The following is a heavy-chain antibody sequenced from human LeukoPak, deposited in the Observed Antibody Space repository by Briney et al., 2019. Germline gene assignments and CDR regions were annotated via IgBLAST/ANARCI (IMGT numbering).Heavy chain of an antibody. CDR3: AGTVDTAMVNDYYYYGMDV. V-gene: IGHV3-11*01. Sequence: GGSLRLSCAASGFTFSDYYMSWIRQAPGKGLEWVSYISSSGSTIYYADSVKGRFTISRDNAKNSLYLQMNSLRAEDTAVYYCAGTVDTAMVNDYYYYGMDVWGQGTTVTVSS. CDR2: ISSSGSTI. D-gene: IGHD5-18*01. J-gene: IGHJ6*02. CDR1: GFTFSDYY.